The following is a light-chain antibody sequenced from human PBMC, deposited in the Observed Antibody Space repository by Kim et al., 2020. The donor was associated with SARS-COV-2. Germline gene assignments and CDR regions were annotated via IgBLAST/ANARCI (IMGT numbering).Light chain of an antibody. V-gene: IGKV1-12*01. J-gene: IGKJ1*01. CDR1: QNINTW. CDR3: QQANSFPPVT. Sequence: ASVGDRVTITCRASQNINTWLAWYQQNPGKAPKLLIYAASTLQSGVPTRFSGSGSGTACTLTVARLQPDDSATYYCQQANSFPPVTCGQGTKVEIK. CDR2: AAS.